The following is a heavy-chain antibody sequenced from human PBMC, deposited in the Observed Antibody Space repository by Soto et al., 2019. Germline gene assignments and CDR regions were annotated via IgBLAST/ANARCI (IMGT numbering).Heavy chain of an antibody. CDR3: ARQVVDGTVAGAGSVDY. J-gene: IGHJ4*02. D-gene: IGHD6-19*01. Sequence: QLQLQESGPGLVKPSETLSLTCTVSGGSISRSSYYWVWIRQPPGKGLEWIGSFYYSGSTYYNPSLKSRVTISLDTSENQFSLKLSSVTAADTALYYCARQVVDGTVAGAGSVDYWGQGTLVTVSS. CDR1: GGSISRSSYY. CDR2: FYYSGST. V-gene: IGHV4-39*01.